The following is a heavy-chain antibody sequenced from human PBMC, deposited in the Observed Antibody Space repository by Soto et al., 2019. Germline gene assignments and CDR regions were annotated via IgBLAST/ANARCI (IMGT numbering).Heavy chain of an antibody. V-gene: IGHV3-23*01. J-gene: IGHJ4*02. D-gene: IGHD3-3*01. CDR1: GFTFSSYA. CDR3: AKDHGFWSGYPNPFDY. CDR2: ISGSGGST. Sequence: GGSLRLSCAASGFTFSSYAMSWVRQAPGKGLEWVSAISGSGGSTYYADSVKGRFTISRDNSKNTLYLQMNSLRAEDTAVYYCAKDHGFWSGYPNPFDYWGQGTLVTVSS.